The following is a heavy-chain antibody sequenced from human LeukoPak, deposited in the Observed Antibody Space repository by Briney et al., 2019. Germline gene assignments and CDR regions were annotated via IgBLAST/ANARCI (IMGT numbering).Heavy chain of an antibody. CDR3: AKDIDSVARYTFDY. Sequence: GGSLRLSCAASGFTFDDYAMHWVRQAPGKGLEWVSGISWNSGSIGYADSVKGRFTISRDNAKNSLYLQMKSLRAEETALYYCAKDIDSVARYTFDYWGQGTLVTVSS. V-gene: IGHV3-9*01. CDR1: GFTFDDYA. J-gene: IGHJ4*02. CDR2: ISWNSGSI. D-gene: IGHD2-2*02.